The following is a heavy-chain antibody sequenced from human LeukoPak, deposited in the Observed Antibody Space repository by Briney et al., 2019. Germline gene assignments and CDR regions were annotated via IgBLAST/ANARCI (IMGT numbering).Heavy chain of an antibody. Sequence: SETLSLTCTVSGGSISSYYWSWIRQPPGKGLEWIGYIYYSGSTNYNPSLKSRVTISVDTSKNQFSLKLSSVTAADTAVYYCARSHSVWTSFDYWGQGTLVTVSS. CDR2: IYYSGST. CDR1: GGSISSYY. V-gene: IGHV4-59*01. D-gene: IGHD3/OR15-3a*01. J-gene: IGHJ4*02. CDR3: ARSHSVWTSFDY.